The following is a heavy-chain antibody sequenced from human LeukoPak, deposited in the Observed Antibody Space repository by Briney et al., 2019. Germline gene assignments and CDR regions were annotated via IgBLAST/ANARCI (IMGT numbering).Heavy chain of an antibody. CDR2: IYPGDSDT. D-gene: IGHD3-22*01. Sequence: KSGESLKISCKGSGYSFTSYWIGWVRQLPGKGLEWMGIIYPGDSDTRYSPSFQGQVTISADKSISTAYLQWSSLKASDTAMYYCARHSDYYDSSGYYGYWGQGTLVTASS. CDR3: ARHSDYYDSSGYYGY. CDR1: GYSFTSYW. J-gene: IGHJ4*02. V-gene: IGHV5-51*01.